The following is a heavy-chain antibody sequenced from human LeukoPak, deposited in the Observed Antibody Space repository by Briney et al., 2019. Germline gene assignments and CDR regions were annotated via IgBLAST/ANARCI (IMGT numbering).Heavy chain of an antibody. V-gene: IGHV3-30-3*01. CDR2: ISYDGSNK. D-gene: IGHD6-13*01. CDR3: ASPIAAAGLDAFDI. Sequence: PGGSLRLSCAASGFTFSSYAMHWVRQAPGKGLEWAAVISYDGSNKYYADSVKGRFTISRDNSKNTLYLQMNSLRAEDTAVYYCASPIAAAGLDAFDIWGQGTMVTVSS. J-gene: IGHJ3*02. CDR1: GFTFSSYA.